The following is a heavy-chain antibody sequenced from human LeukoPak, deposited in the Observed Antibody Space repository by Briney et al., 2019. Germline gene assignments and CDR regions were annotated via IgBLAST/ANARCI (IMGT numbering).Heavy chain of an antibody. J-gene: IGHJ4*02. Sequence: GGSLRLSCAASGFTFSSYAMGWVRQAPGKGLEWVSLITGSGGSQFHADSVMGRFTISRDNSKNTLYLEMNSLRAEDTAVYYCARDHLIVVVPGAIYFDYWGQATLVTVSS. V-gene: IGHV3-23*01. CDR3: ARDHLIVVVPGAIYFDY. CDR2: ITGSGGSQ. D-gene: IGHD2-2*01. CDR1: GFTFSSYA.